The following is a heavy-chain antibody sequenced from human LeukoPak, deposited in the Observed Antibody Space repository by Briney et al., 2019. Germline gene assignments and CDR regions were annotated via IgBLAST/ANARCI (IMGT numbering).Heavy chain of an antibody. D-gene: IGHD6-19*01. V-gene: IGHV4-59*01. Sequence: SETLSLTCTVSGGCISSYYWSWIRQPPGKGLEWIGYIYYSGSTNYNPSLKSRVTISVDTSKNQFSLKLSSVTAADTAVYYCARGHTIAVELDYWGQGTLVTVSS. CDR3: ARGHTIAVELDY. CDR2: IYYSGST. CDR1: GGCISSYY. J-gene: IGHJ4*02.